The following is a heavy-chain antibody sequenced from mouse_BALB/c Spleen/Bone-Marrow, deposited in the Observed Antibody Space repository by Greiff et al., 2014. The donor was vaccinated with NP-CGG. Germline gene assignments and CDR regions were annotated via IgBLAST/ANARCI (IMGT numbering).Heavy chain of an antibody. CDR1: GYTFSSYW. J-gene: IGHJ2*01. V-gene: IGHV1-9*01. CDR2: ILPGSGST. CDR3: ARSTGTWDY. Sequence: QVQLKQSGVELMKPGASVKISCKATGYTFSSYWIEWVKQRPGHGLEWIGEILPGSGSTNYNEKFKGKATFTADTSSNTAYMQLSSLTSEDSAVYYCARSTGTWDYWGQGTTLTVSS. D-gene: IGHD4-1*02.